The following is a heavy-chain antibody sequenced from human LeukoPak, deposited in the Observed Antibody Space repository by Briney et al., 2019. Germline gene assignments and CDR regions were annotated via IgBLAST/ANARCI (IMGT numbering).Heavy chain of an antibody. D-gene: IGHD4-23*01. Sequence: GGSLRLSCVASGFIFSNYWMHWVRQIPGKGLVWVARINSDGTSTTYADSVKGRFTIFRDNAKDTLYLQMSGLRAEDTAIYHCVGDYGGYWGHGTLVTVSS. CDR3: VGDYGGY. CDR1: GFIFSNYW. CDR2: INSDGTST. J-gene: IGHJ4*01. V-gene: IGHV3-74*03.